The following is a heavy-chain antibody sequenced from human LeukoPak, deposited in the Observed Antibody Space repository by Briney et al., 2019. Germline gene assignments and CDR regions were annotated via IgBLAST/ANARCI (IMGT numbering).Heavy chain of an antibody. Sequence: PGASLRLSCAASGFTFSSHVMSWVRQAPGKGLEWVSSIIDSGGDTYYADSVKGRFTISRDNSKSTLYLQMNSLRAEDTAAYFWAQGRRDLLREFDSWGQGTLVTVSS. V-gene: IGHV3-23*01. CDR3: AQGRRDLLREFDS. CDR2: IIDSGGDT. D-gene: IGHD1-26*01. J-gene: IGHJ4*02. CDR1: GFTFSSHV.